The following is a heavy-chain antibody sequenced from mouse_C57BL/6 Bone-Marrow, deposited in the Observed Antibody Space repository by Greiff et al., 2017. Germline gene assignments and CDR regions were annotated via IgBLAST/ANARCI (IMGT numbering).Heavy chain of an antibody. CDR3: ARRLRPGYFDY. CDR1: GYTFISYW. V-gene: IGHV1-59*01. J-gene: IGHJ2*01. D-gene: IGHD1-2*01. CDR2: IDPSDSYT. Sequence: QVQLQQPGAELVRPGTSVKLSCKASGYTFISYWMHWVKQRPGQGLEWIGVIDPSDSYTNYNQKFKGKATLTVDTSSSTAYMQLSSLTSEDSAVYYCARRLRPGYFDYWGQGTTLTGSS.